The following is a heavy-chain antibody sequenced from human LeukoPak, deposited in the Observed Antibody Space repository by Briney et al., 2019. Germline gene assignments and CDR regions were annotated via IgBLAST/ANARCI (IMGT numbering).Heavy chain of an antibody. CDR1: GFTFSNFA. V-gene: IGHV3-23*01. CDR2: ISGSGATS. J-gene: IGHJ6*02. CDR3: ARDYYDSRGYYGMDV. D-gene: IGHD3-22*01. Sequence: GGSLRVSYAASGFTFSNFAMSWVRLTPGKGLEWVSSISGSGATSFSADSVKGRFTISRDNAKNSLYLEMNSLRAEDTAVYYCARDYYDSRGYYGMDVWGQGTTVTVSS.